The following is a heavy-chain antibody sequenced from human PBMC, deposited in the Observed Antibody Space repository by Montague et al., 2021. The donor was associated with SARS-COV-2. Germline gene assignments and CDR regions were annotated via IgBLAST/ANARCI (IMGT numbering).Heavy chain of an antibody. CDR1: GGSISSGGYS. CDR3: ARACITMGGYYFDY. J-gene: IGHJ4*02. D-gene: IGHD3-10*01. Sequence: TLSLTCAVSGGSISSGGYSWSWIRQPPGKGLEWIGYTYHSGSTYYNPSLKSRVTISVDRSKNQFSLKLSSVTAADTAVYYCARACITMGGYYFDYWGQGTLVTVSS. CDR2: TYHSGST. V-gene: IGHV4-30-2*01.